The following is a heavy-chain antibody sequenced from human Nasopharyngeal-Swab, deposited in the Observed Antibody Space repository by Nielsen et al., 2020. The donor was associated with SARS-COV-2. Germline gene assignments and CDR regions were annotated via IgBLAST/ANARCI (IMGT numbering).Heavy chain of an antibody. V-gene: IGHV3-48*02. CDR1: GFTFSSYS. D-gene: IGHD6-13*01. Sequence: GGSLRLSCAASGFTFSSYSMNWVRQAPGKGLEWVSYISSSSSTIYYADSVKGRFTISRDNAKNSLYLQMNSLRDEDTAVYYCARDEVGSSWYRGGYYYYGMDVWGQGTTVTVSS. CDR3: ARDEVGSSWYRGGYYYYGMDV. CDR2: ISSSSSTI. J-gene: IGHJ6*02.